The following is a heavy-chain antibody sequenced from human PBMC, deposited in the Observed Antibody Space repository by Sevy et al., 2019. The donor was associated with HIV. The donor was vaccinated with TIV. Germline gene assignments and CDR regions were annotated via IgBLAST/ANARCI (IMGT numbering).Heavy chain of an antibody. CDR3: ATDGCSGGSCYHYYYYDGMDL. CDR1: GGSISSYY. J-gene: IGHJ6*01. V-gene: IGHV4-4*07. D-gene: IGHD2-15*01. CDR2: IYTSGST. Sequence: SETLSLTCTVSGGSISSYYWSWIRQPAGKGLEWIGRIYTSGSTNYNPSLKSRVTMSVDTSKNQFSLKLSSVTAADTAVYYCATDGCSGGSCYHYYYYDGMDLWGQGTTVTVSS.